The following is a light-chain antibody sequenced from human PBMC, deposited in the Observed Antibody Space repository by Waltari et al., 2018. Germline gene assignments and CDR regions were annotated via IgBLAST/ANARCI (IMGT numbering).Light chain of an antibody. CDR1: QTISNW. CDR2: LAS. J-gene: IGKJ2*01. Sequence: DIQMTQSPSTLSASVGDRVTITCRASQTISNWLAWYQQKLGKAPKLLIYLASSLESGVPSRFSGSGSGTEFTLTISSLQPDDFATYYCQQYNIYPYTFGQGTKLEIK. V-gene: IGKV1-5*03. CDR3: QQYNIYPYT.